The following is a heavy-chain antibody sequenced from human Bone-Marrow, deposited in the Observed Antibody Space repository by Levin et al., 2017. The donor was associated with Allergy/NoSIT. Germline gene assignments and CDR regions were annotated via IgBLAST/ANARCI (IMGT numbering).Heavy chain of an antibody. CDR1: GYMFTNYG. V-gene: IGHV1-18*01. CDR3: VRDALRFVDWLMAPNFDQ. D-gene: IGHD3-3*01. Sequence: ASVKVSCKTSGYMFTNYGISWVRQAPGQGLEWMGWINTYNGVTKYAQKFQDRVTMTTDTSTSSAYMEVRTLRSDDTAVYYCVRDALRFVDWLMAPNFDQWGQGTLVTVSS. J-gene: IGHJ4*02. CDR2: INTYNGVT.